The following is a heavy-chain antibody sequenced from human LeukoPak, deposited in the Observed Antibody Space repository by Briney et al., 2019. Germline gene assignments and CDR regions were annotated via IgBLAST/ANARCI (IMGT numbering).Heavy chain of an antibody. Sequence: SETLSLTCTVSGGSISSYYWSWIRQPPGKGLEWIGYIYYSGSTNYNPSLRSRVTISVDTSKNQFSLKLSSVTAADTAVYYCARGGTVRNGMDVWGQGTTVTVSS. V-gene: IGHV4-59*01. CDR2: IYYSGST. CDR1: GGSISSYY. J-gene: IGHJ6*02. CDR3: ARGGTVRNGMDV. D-gene: IGHD1-26*01.